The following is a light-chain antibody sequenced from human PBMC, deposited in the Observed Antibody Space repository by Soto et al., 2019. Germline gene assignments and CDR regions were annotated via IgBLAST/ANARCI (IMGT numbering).Light chain of an antibody. Sequence: QSVLTQPPSVSGAPAQRVTISCTGSSSNIGAGYDVHWYQQLPGTAPKLLIYGISNRPSGVPDRFSGSKSGTSASLAITGLQAEDEADYYCQSYDSSLSGYVFGTGTKLTVL. J-gene: IGLJ1*01. V-gene: IGLV1-40*01. CDR2: GIS. CDR1: SSNIGAGYD. CDR3: QSYDSSLSGYV.